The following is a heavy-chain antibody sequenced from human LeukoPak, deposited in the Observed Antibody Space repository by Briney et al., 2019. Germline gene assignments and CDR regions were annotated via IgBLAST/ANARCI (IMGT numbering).Heavy chain of an antibody. D-gene: IGHD2-21*02. J-gene: IGHJ5*02. V-gene: IGHV3-23*01. CDR2: ISNGNT. Sequence: GGSLRLSCAASGFPFSNHAMSWVRQPPGKGLEWVSAISNGNTYYADPVMGRFTISRDDSKNMVYLLMNSLRDEDTDLYFCVREDGYCASVCLKGNWFDPWGQGTLVTVSS. CDR1: GFPFSNHA. CDR3: VREDGYCASVCLKGNWFDP.